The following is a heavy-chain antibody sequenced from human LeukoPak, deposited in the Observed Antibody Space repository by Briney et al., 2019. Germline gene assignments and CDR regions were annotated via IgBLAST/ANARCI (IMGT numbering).Heavy chain of an antibody. CDR3: ARDISTGYPFDY. Sequence: PSETLSLTCAVYGGSFSGYYWSWIRQPPGKGLEWIGEINHSGSTNYNPSLKSRVTISVDTSKNQFSLKLSSVTAADTAVYYCARDISTGYPFDYWGQGTLVTVSS. D-gene: IGHD3-9*01. CDR1: GGSFSGYY. V-gene: IGHV4-34*01. CDR2: INHSGST. J-gene: IGHJ4*02.